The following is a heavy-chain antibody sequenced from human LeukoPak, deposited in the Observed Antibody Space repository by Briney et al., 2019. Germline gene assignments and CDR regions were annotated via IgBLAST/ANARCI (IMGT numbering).Heavy chain of an antibody. V-gene: IGHV4-38-2*02. J-gene: IGHJ3*02. CDR3: ASASGLNDAFDI. D-gene: IGHD6-19*01. CDR1: GYSISSGYY. Sequence: SETLSLTCTVSGYSISSGYYWGWIRQPPGKGLEWIGSIYHSGRTFYNPSLKSRVTISVDTSKNQFSLKVKSVTAADTAVYYCASASGLNDAFDIWGQGTMVIVSS. CDR2: IYHSGRT.